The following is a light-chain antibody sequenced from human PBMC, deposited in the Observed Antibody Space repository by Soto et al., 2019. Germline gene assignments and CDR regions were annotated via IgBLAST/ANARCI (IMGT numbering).Light chain of an antibody. CDR3: QQRSNWPLT. V-gene: IGKV3-11*01. J-gene: IGKJ4*01. CDR1: QSVSSY. Sequence: EIVLTQSPATLSLSPGERATLSCRASQSVSSYLAWYQQKPGHTPRLVIYDASHMATGIPASFSGSGSGTDFTLTISSLEPEDFAVYYCQQRSNWPLTFGGGTRVEIK. CDR2: DAS.